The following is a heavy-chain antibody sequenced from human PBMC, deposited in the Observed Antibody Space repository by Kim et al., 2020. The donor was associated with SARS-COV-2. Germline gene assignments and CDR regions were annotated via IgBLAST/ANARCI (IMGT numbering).Heavy chain of an antibody. V-gene: IGHV4-59*08. Sequence: NPSLKGRVTISIDTSKNQFSLRLSSVTAEDTAVYYCARLSYSSSSQNFDYWGQGTLVTVSS. CDR3: ARLSYSSSSQNFDY. J-gene: IGHJ4*02. D-gene: IGHD6-6*01.